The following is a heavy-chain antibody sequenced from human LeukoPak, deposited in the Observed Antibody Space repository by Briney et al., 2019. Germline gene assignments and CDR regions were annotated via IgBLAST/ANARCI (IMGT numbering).Heavy chain of an antibody. CDR2: MNPNSGNT. CDR1: GYTFTSYD. Sequence: ASVKVSCKASGYTFTSYDINWVRQATGQGLEWMGWMNPNSGNTGYAQKFQGRVTMTRNTSISTAYMELSSLRSEDTAVYYCARETKKKRWLQVMRVALDYWGQGTLVTVSS. CDR3: ARETKKKRWLQVMRVALDY. V-gene: IGHV1-8*01. J-gene: IGHJ4*02. D-gene: IGHD5-24*01.